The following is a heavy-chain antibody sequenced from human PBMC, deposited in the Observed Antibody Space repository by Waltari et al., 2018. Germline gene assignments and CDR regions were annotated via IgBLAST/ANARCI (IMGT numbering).Heavy chain of an antibody. J-gene: IGHJ6*02. CDR1: GGPMGSYY. Sequence: SGPGLVKPSETLSLTCTVSGGPMGSYYWSWIRQPAGKGLEWIGRIYTHGSTNYNPSLSSRLTLSVDTSKRQFSLKLSSVTAADTAVYYCARDRTVPEEYGMDVWGQGTTVTVSS. V-gene: IGHV4-4*07. CDR2: IYTHGST. CDR3: ARDRTVPEEYGMDV. D-gene: IGHD2-2*01.